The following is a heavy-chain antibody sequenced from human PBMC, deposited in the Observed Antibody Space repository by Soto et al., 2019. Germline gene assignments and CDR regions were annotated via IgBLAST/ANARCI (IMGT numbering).Heavy chain of an antibody. Sequence: QVQLVESGGGVVQPGTSLRVSCVGSGFTCRSYVIHWVRQAPGKGLEWVALTSYDGSDKYYDDSVRGRFTISRDNSRNTVDLQMDSLRLEDTALYYCVRWGTTGGLDVWGQGTLVSV. CDR1: GFTCRSYV. V-gene: IGHV3-30*19. J-gene: IGHJ1*01. D-gene: IGHD3-16*01. CDR3: VRWGTTGGLDV. CDR2: TSYDGSDK.